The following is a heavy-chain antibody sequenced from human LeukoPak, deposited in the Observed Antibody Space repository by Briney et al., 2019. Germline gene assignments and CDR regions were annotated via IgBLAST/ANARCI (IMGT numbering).Heavy chain of an antibody. Sequence: GGSLRLSCAASGFTFSSYAMSWVRQAPGKGLEWVSAISGSGDSTYYADSVKGRFTISRDNSKNTLYLQMNSLRADDTAVYFCARRMGGSGSYAADYWGQGTLVTVSS. V-gene: IGHV3-23*01. J-gene: IGHJ4*02. CDR1: GFTFSSYA. CDR3: ARRMGGSGSYAADY. D-gene: IGHD3-10*01. CDR2: ISGSGDST.